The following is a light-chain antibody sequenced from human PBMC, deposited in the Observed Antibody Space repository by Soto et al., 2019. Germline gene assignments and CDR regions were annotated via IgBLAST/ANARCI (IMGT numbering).Light chain of an antibody. CDR1: QSVRANS. CDR3: LQYGTPPDT. V-gene: IGKV3-20*01. Sequence: DIVLTQSPGTLSLSPGEGATLSCRASQSVRANSVAWYQQKPGQAPRVLIYDASSGATGIPDRFSGSGSGTDFTLAISRLEPEDFAVYYCLQYGTPPDTFGQGTKVEIK. J-gene: IGKJ2*01. CDR2: DAS.